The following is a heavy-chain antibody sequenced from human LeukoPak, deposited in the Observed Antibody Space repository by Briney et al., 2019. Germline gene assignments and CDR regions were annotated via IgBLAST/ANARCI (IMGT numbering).Heavy chain of an antibody. D-gene: IGHD6-13*01. J-gene: IGHJ4*02. CDR2: IYWDDDK. CDR1: GFSLSTSGVG. CDR3: AHRIKRAAAGTYFDY. V-gene: IGHV2-5*02. Sequence: SGPTLVKPTQTLTLTCTFSGFSLSTSGVGVGWIRQPPGKALEWLALIYWDDDKRYSPSLKSRLTITKDTSKNQVVLTMTNMDPVDTSTYYGAHRIKRAAAGTYFDYWGQGTLVTVSS.